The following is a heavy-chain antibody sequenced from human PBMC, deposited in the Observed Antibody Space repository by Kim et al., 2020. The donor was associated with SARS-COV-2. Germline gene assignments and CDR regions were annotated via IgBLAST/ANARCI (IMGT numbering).Heavy chain of an antibody. Sequence: HAQDFTVRFVFSLDTSLSTAYLQISSLKAEDTAVYYCARGPGGYEGFDPWGQGTLVTVSS. CDR3: ARGPGGYEGFDP. J-gene: IGHJ5*02. D-gene: IGHD5-18*01. V-gene: IGHV7-4-1*02.